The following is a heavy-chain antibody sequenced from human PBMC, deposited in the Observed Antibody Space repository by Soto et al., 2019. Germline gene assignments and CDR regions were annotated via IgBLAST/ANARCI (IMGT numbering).Heavy chain of an antibody. CDR3: AKDGRGGDFWIGDHCYYYGMDV. V-gene: IGHV3-23*01. D-gene: IGHD3-3*01. Sequence: GGSLRLSCAASGFTFSSYAMSWVRQAPGKGLEWVSAISGSGGSTYYADSVKGRFTISRDNSKNTLYLQMNSLRAEDTAVYYCAKDGRGGDFWIGDHCYYYGMDVWAQGPSVPV. CDR1: GFTFSSYA. CDR2: ISGSGGST. J-gene: IGHJ6*02.